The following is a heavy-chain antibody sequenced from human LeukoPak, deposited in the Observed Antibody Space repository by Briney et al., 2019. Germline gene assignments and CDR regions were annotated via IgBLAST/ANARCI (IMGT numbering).Heavy chain of an antibody. CDR3: ARGGCGGGCYLPSYNWFDP. CDR1: GDSISSYY. Sequence: TSETLSLTCTVSGDSISSYYWSWIRQPPGKGLEWIGHIYYSGSTNYNPSLKSRVTISVDTSKNQVSLKLRSVTAADTAVYYCARGGCGGGCYLPSYNWFDPWGQGTLVTVSS. J-gene: IGHJ5*02. D-gene: IGHD2-21*02. V-gene: IGHV4-59*01. CDR2: IYYSGST.